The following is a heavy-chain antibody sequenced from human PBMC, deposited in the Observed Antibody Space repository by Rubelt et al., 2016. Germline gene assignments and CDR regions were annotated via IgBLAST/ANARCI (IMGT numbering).Heavy chain of an antibody. CDR2: ISYDGSNK. CDR3: AKRKGPYGSGSYFDS. D-gene: IGHD3-10*01. J-gene: IGHJ4*02. Sequence: GKGLEWVTVISYDGSNKYYADSVKGRFTISRDNSKNSLYLNMNSLRPEDTAFYYCAKRKGPYGSGSYFDSWGQGTLVTVSS. V-gene: IGHV3-30*18.